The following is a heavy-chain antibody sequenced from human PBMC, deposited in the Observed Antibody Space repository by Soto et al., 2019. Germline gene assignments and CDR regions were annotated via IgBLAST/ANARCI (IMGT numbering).Heavy chain of an antibody. CDR2: MYNSGST. Sequence: SETLSLTCTVSGGSISSYYWTWIRQPPGKGLEWIGFMYNSGSTHYNHSLKSRVTISLDTSKNQFSLNLRSGTAADTAVYYCAGLNLDLLPAYYAFDTWGQGTMVTVSS. CDR1: GGSISSYY. D-gene: IGHD3-9*01. J-gene: IGHJ3*02. CDR3: AGLNLDLLPAYYAFDT. V-gene: IGHV4-59*08.